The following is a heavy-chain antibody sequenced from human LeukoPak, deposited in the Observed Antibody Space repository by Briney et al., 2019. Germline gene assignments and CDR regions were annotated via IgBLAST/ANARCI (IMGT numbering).Heavy chain of an antibody. D-gene: IGHD6-13*01. CDR1: GGSISSYY. V-gene: IGHV4-59*01. CDR2: IYDSEST. J-gene: IGHJ3*02. CDR3: ARHSAHSSTNDAFDI. Sequence: SETLSLTCTVSGGSISSYYWSWIRQPPGKGLEWIGYIYDSESTNYNPSLKSRVTILIDTSKNQFSLKLSSVTAADTAVYYCARHSAHSSTNDAFDIWGQGTMVTVSS.